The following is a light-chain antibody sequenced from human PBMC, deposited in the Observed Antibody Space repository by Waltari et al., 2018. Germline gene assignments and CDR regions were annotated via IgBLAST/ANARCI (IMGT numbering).Light chain of an antibody. Sequence: QSVLTQPPSVSGTPGQRVTIACSGRNSNIGGTSVNWYQQLPGTAPKLLIYNDNQGPSGVPDRFSASKSGTSASLAITGLQSEDEAHYYCAVWDDSLGGVFGGGTKLTVL. CDR1: NSNIGGTS. CDR2: NDN. V-gene: IGLV1-44*01. J-gene: IGLJ3*02. CDR3: AVWDDSLGGV.